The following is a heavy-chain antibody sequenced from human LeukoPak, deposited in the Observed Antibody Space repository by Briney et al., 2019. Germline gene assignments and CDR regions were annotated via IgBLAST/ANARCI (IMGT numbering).Heavy chain of an antibody. CDR3: ARQGCSGGSCLDAFDI. Sequence: PSETLSLTCTVSGDSFSSYYWSCIRQPPGKGLEWIGYMYYSGSPNYNPSLKSRVTISVDASKNQFSLKLASVTAADTAVYYCARQGCSGGSCLDAFDIWGQGTMVTVSS. J-gene: IGHJ3*02. D-gene: IGHD2-15*01. CDR2: MYYSGSP. CDR1: GDSFSSYY. V-gene: IGHV4-59*08.